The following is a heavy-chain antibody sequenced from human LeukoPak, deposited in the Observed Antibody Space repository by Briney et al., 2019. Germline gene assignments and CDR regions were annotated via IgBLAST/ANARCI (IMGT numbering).Heavy chain of an antibody. V-gene: IGHV4-61*08. Sequence: SETLSLTCTVSGGSISSGDYYWSWIRQPPGKGLEWIGYIYYSGTTNYNPSLKSRVTISVDTSKNQFSLKLSSVTAADTAVYYCARFKRAGGWSYFDYWGQGTLVTVSS. CDR1: GGSISSGDYY. CDR3: ARFKRAGGWSYFDY. CDR2: IYYSGTT. J-gene: IGHJ4*02. D-gene: IGHD6-19*01.